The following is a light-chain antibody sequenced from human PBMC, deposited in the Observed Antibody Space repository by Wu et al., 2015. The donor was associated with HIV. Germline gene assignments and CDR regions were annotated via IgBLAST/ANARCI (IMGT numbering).Light chain of an antibody. V-gene: IGKV1-27*01. Sequence: DIQMTQSPSSLSASVGDRVTITCRASQGISNFLAWYQQKPGKPPKVLIYAASTLQSGVPSRFRGSGSGTDFTLTISSLQPEDVATYFCQQYYSTRWTFGQGTKVEIK. CDR2: AAS. J-gene: IGKJ1*01. CDR3: QQYYSTRWT. CDR1: QGISNF.